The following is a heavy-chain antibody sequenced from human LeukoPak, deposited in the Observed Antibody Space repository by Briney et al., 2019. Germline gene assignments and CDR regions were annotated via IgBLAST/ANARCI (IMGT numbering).Heavy chain of an antibody. CDR3: ARSDY. J-gene: IGHJ4*02. CDR1: GFTVSSNY. Sequence: GGSLRLSCAASGFTVSSNYMSWVRQAPGKGLEWVSYISSSSSTIYHADSVKGRFTISRDNAKNSLYLQMNSLRADDTAVYYCARSDYWGQGTLVTVSS. V-gene: IGHV3-48*01. CDR2: ISSSSSTI.